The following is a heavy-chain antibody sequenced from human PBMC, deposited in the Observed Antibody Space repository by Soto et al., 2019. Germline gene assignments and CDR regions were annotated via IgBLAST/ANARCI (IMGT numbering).Heavy chain of an antibody. CDR1: GFSFEGYA. CDR3: AKGDSGNSYVAFEI. V-gene: IGHV3-9*01. D-gene: IGHD1-26*01. Sequence: EAQLVESGGGLVEPGRSLRISCAGSGFSFEGYAMHWFRQAPGKGLEWVSGINWNSGTMDYADSVKGRFIISRDNTKNSRYLQMRKLRAEDAAVYYCAKGDSGNSYVAFEIWGQGTMVTVSS. J-gene: IGHJ3*02. CDR2: INWNSGTM.